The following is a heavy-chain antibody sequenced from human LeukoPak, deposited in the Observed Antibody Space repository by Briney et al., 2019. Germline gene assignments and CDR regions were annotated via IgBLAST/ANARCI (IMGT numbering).Heavy chain of an antibody. D-gene: IGHD3-3*01. CDR1: GGSISSYY. CDR3: ARGVTIFGVVTTTFDY. CDR2: IYYSGST. J-gene: IGHJ4*02. Sequence: SETLSLTCTVSGGSISSYYWSWIRQPPGKGLEWIGYIYYSGSTNYNPSLKSRVTISVDTSKNQFSLKLSSVTAADTAVYYCARGVTIFGVVTTTFDYWGRGTLVTVSS. V-gene: IGHV4-59*08.